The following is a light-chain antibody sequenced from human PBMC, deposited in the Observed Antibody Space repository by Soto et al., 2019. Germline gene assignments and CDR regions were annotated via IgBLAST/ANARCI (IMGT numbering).Light chain of an antibody. CDR3: QQYDNRPT. CDR1: QNINNY. CDR2: DAS. Sequence: SQLAPSPTSRAASVGEQVTITCQASQNINNYLNWYQQKPGRAPKLLIYDASNLEAGVPSRFRGSGSGTDFTFTISRLQPEDIATYYCQQYDNRPTFGQGTRLEI. J-gene: IGKJ5*01. V-gene: IGKV1-33*01.